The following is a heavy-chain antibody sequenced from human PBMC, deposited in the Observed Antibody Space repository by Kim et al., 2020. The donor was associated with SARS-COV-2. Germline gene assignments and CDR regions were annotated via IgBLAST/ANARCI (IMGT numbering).Heavy chain of an antibody. J-gene: IGHJ4*02. CDR3: ARRHSSGYPDY. V-gene: IGHV1-3*01. D-gene: IGHD3-22*01. Sequence: KYSQKFQGRVTITRDTSASTAYMELSSLRSEDTAVYYCARRHSSGYPDYWGQGTLVTVSS.